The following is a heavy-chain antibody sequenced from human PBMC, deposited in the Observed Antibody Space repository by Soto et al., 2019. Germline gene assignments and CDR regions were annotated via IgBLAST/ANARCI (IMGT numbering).Heavy chain of an antibody. CDR3: VNWNDEDVD. CDR2: ISGTGVST. V-gene: IGHV3-23*01. J-gene: IGHJ4*01. CDR1: GFTFSKYA. D-gene: IGHD1-1*01. Sequence: DVDLLESGGGLAQPGGSLRLSCVASGFTFSKYAMNWVRQAPGKGLEWGATISGTGVSTDYADSVKGRFTISRDNSKNTVSLQMDNLRVEDTATYFCVNWNDEDVDWGQGTQVAVSS.